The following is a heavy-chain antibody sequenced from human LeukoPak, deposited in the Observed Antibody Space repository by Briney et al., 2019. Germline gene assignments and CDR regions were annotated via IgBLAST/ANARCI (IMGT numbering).Heavy chain of an antibody. CDR3: AKYSVRIASRQETYFDY. J-gene: IGHJ4*02. CDR2: IAAGGTT. V-gene: IGHV3-23*01. Sequence: GGSLRLSCAASGFTFSNYAMSWVRQAPGEGLEWVSAIAAGGTTYYADSVKGRFTISRDNSKNTLSLQMSSLRAEDTAVYYCAKYSVRIASRQETYFDYWGQGTLVTASS. CDR1: GFTFSNYA. D-gene: IGHD5/OR15-5a*01.